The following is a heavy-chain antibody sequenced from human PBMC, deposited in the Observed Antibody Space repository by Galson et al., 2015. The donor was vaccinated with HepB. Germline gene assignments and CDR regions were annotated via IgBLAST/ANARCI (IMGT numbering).Heavy chain of an antibody. V-gene: IGHV3-48*03. CDR2: ISSSGSTI. Sequence: SLRLSCAASGFTFSSYEMNWVRQAPGKGLEWVSYISSSGSTIYYADSVKGRFTISRDNAKNSLYLQMNNLRAEDTAVYYCARVLLGGRDGSPGLWGQGTLVTVSS. D-gene: IGHD2-21*01. J-gene: IGHJ4*02. CDR3: ARVLLGGRDGSPGL. CDR1: GFTFSSYE.